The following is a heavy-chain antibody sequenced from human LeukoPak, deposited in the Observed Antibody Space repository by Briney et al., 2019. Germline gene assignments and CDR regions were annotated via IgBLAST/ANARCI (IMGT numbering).Heavy chain of an antibody. D-gene: IGHD3-22*01. CDR2: IYYSGST. J-gene: IGHJ4*02. CDR3: ARGLWSITMIAEAFDY. CDR1: GGSISSGDYY. Sequence: PSQTLSLTCTVSGGSISSGDYYWSWIRQPPGKGLEGVGYIYYSGSTYYNPSLKSRVTISVDTSKNQFSLKLSSVTATDTAVYYCARGLWSITMIAEAFDYWGQGKLVTVSS. V-gene: IGHV4-30-4*08.